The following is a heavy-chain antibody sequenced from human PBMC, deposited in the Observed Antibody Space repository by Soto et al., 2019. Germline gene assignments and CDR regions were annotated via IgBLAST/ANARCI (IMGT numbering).Heavy chain of an antibody. Sequence: GGSLRLSCAASGFTFDDYAMHWVRQAPGKGLEWVSGISWNGDNIGYADSVKGRFTISRDNVKNSLYLQMNSLRAEDTALYYCAKDLYSNYGDAFDIWGQGTMVTVSS. CDR2: ISWNGDNI. V-gene: IGHV3-9*01. J-gene: IGHJ3*02. D-gene: IGHD4-4*01. CDR1: GFTFDDYA. CDR3: AKDLYSNYGDAFDI.